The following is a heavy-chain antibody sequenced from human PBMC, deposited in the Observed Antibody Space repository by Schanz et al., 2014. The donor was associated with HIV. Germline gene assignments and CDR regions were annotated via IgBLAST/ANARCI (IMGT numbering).Heavy chain of an antibody. D-gene: IGHD1-26*01. CDR1: GFTFSSYA. Sequence: EVQLLESGGDLVQPGGSLRLSCAAAGFTFSSYAMSWVRRAPGRGLEWVSAISGSGTNTYYADSVKGRFTISRDNSNNTLYVQMNSLRAEDTAIYYCAKGSGKNYDYYYGMDVWGQGTTVTVSS. J-gene: IGHJ6*02. V-gene: IGHV3-23*01. CDR3: AKGSGKNYDYYYGMDV. CDR2: ISGSGTNT.